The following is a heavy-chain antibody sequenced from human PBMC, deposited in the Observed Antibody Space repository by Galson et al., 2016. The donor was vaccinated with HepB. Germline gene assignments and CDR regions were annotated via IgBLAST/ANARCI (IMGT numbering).Heavy chain of an antibody. V-gene: IGHV5-51*01. D-gene: IGHD3-22*01. J-gene: IGHJ3*02. Sequence: QSGAEVKEPGESLKISCQGSGYTFTKYWIAWVRQMPGKGLEWMGIIYPGDSEIKYSPYFQGQVTISADKSISTAHLQWSSLKASDTAMYYCARKSTYYSDSSGYELAHTFDIWGQGTMVTVSS. CDR2: IYPGDSEI. CDR3: ARKSTYYSDSSGYELAHTFDI. CDR1: GYTFTKYW.